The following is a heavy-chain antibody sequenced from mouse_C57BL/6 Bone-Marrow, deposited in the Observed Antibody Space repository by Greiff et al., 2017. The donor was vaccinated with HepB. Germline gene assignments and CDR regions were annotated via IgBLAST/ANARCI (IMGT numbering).Heavy chain of an antibody. Sequence: EVQLQQSVAELVRPGASVKLSCTASGFNIKNTYMHWVKQRPEQGLEWIGRIDPANGKTKYAPKFQGKATITADTSANTAYLQLSSLTYEDTAIYYCARSPHYYGSSSRYFDVWGTGTTVTVAS. D-gene: IGHD1-1*01. CDR1: GFNIKNTY. J-gene: IGHJ1*03. CDR2: IDPANGKT. V-gene: IGHV14-3*01. CDR3: ARSPHYYGSSSRYFDV.